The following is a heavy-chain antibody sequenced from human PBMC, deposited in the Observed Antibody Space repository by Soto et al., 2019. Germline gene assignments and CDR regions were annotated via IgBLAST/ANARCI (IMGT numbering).Heavy chain of an antibody. CDR2: IYYIGRT. J-gene: IGHJ4*02. CDR3: ARRYGGTFDY. CDR1: GGSISSYY. V-gene: IGHV4-59*08. D-gene: IGHD2-15*01. Sequence: QVQLQESGPGLVKPSEPLSLTCTVSGGSISSYYWSWIRQPPGKGLEWIGYIYYIGRTNYNPALKSRVTISVATSKNQFSLKLSSVTAADTAVYYCARRYGGTFDYWGQGTLVTVSS.